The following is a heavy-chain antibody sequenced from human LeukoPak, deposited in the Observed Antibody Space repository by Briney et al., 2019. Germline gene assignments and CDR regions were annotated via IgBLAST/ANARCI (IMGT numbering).Heavy chain of an antibody. J-gene: IGHJ4*02. CDR3: ARKLPGYYAFDY. CDR2: IRSKAYGGTT. D-gene: IGHD3-9*01. CDR1: GFTFGAYA. V-gene: IGHV3-49*04. Sequence: GSLRLSCTAPGFTFGAYAMSWVRRAPGKGLEWVAFIRSKAYGGTTEYAASVKGRFTISRDDSKSIAYLQMNSLKTEDTALYYCARKLPGYYAFDYWGQGTLVTVSS.